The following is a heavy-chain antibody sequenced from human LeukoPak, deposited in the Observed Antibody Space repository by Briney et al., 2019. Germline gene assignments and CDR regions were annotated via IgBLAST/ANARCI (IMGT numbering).Heavy chain of an antibody. CDR3: AKGGAVSSKSITMVRGTRRYYYYMDV. CDR1: GGSIGSSSYY. CDR2: IYDSGST. Sequence: SETLYLTCSVSGGSIGSSSYYWGWIRQPPGRGLEWIGYIYDSGSTNYNPSLKSRVTISVDTSKNQFSLKLSSVTAADTAVYYCAKGGAVSSKSITMVRGTRRYYYYMDVWGKGTTVTISS. D-gene: IGHD3-10*01. V-gene: IGHV4-61*05. J-gene: IGHJ6*03.